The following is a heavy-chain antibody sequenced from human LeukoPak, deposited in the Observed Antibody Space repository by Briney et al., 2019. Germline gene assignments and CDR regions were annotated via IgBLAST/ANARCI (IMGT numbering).Heavy chain of an antibody. V-gene: IGHV3-30*14. CDR3: AREARSYYGSSGYYYFDY. J-gene: IGHJ4*02. D-gene: IGHD3-22*01. Sequence: GGSLRLSCAASGFTFSSYAMHWVRQAPGKGLEWVAVISYDGSNKYYADSVKGRFTISRDNSKNTLYLQMNSLRADDTAVYYCAREARSYYGSSGYYYFDYWGQGTLVTVSS. CDR2: ISYDGSNK. CDR1: GFTFSSYA.